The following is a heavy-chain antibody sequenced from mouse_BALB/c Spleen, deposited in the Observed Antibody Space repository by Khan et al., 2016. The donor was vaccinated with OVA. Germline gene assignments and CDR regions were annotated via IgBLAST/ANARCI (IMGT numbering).Heavy chain of an antibody. CDR1: GYSITSDYA. CDR2: ISYSGST. J-gene: IGHJ2*01. D-gene: IGHD1-1*01. Sequence: EVQRVESGPGLLKPSQSLSLTCTVTGYSITSDYAWNWIRQFPGNKLEWMVYISYSGSTPDSPSLRSRISINRDTSKNPFFLQLNSVTTEDTATYDCASGRLLLRYPDYFDYWGQGTTLTVSS. CDR3: ASGRLLLRYPDYFDY. V-gene: IGHV3-2*02.